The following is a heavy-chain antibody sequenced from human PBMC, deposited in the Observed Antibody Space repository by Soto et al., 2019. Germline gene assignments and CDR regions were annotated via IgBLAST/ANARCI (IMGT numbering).Heavy chain of an antibody. J-gene: IGHJ3*01. V-gene: IGHV3-23*01. Sequence: EVQLLESGGGLVQPGGSLRLSCVASGFSFRNFAMSWVRQAPGKGLEWVSTISGYGASTDYADSVKGRFTISRDNSKNTLSLYMHSLGAEDTARYYCAKQRGGFDLWGQGTMVTVS. CDR2: ISGYGAST. CDR1: GFSFRNFA. CDR3: AKQRGGFDL.